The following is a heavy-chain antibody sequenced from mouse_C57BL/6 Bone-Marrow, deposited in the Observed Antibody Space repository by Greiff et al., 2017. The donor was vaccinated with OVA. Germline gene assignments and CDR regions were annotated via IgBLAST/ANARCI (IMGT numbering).Heavy chain of an antibody. Sequence: QVQLQQPGAELVKPGASVKMSCKASGYTFTSYWITWVKPRPGQGLEWIGDIYPGSGSTNYNEKFKSKATLTVDTSSSTAYMQLSSLTSEDSAVYYCARRGWLLRRAMDYWGQGTSVTVSS. J-gene: IGHJ4*01. CDR2: IYPGSGST. CDR1: GYTFTSYW. D-gene: IGHD2-3*01. CDR3: ARRGWLLRRAMDY. V-gene: IGHV1-55*01.